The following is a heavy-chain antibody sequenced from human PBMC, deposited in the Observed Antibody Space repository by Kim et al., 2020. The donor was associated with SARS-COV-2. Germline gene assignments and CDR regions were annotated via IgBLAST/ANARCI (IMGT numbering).Heavy chain of an antibody. CDR2: ISADRSST. V-gene: IGHV3-74*01. Sequence: GGSLRLSCAASGFTLSSYYMHWVRQAPGKGLVWVSRISADRSSTSYADSVKGRFTISRDNAKNTLYLQMNSMRAEVTAMYFCGRAGSINGDYVNIDYWGQGTLVTVSS. CDR3: GRAGSINGDYVNIDY. D-gene: IGHD4-17*01. J-gene: IGHJ4*02. CDR1: GFTLSSYY.